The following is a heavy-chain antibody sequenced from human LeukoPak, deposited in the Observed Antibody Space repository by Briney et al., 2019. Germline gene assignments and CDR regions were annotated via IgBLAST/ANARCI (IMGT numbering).Heavy chain of an antibody. Sequence: PGGSLRLSCVGSGFTFSNYLMNWVRQAPGKGLEWVSFISSTGGTIYYADAVKGRFTVSRDNAENSLLLQMNSLRAEDTALYYCARGYSRAAFDIWGQGTMVTVSS. CDR2: ISSTGGTI. J-gene: IGHJ3*02. CDR1: GFTFSNYL. V-gene: IGHV3-48*01. D-gene: IGHD2-15*01. CDR3: ARGYSRAAFDI.